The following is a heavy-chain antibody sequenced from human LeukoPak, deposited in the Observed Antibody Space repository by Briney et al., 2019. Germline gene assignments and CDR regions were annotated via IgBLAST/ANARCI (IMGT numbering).Heavy chain of an antibody. V-gene: IGHV4-39*07. Sequence: SEALSLTCTVSGGSISRSTYYWGWIRQPPGKGLEWIGEINHSGSTNYNPSLKSRVTISVDTSKNQFSLKLSSVTAADTAVYYCARGRGYRRDYYYYMDVWGKGTTVTVSS. J-gene: IGHJ6*03. CDR1: GGSISRSTYY. CDR2: INHSGST. D-gene: IGHD5-18*01. CDR3: ARGRGYRRDYYYYMDV.